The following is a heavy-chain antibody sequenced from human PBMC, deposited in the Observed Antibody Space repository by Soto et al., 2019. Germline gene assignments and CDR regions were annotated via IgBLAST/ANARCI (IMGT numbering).Heavy chain of an antibody. J-gene: IGHJ4*02. Sequence: QVQLQESGPGLVKPSETLSLTCTVSGGSISTPNYYWGWIRQPPGKGLEGIGSIYYSGSTYYNPSLQGRVSISVDTSRTQFSLRLTSVTAADTAVYYCARRNTGSSYDYGGQGTLVTVSS. CDR3: ARRNTGSSYDY. CDR2: IYYSGST. CDR1: GGSISTPNYY. D-gene: IGHD1-26*01. V-gene: IGHV4-39*01.